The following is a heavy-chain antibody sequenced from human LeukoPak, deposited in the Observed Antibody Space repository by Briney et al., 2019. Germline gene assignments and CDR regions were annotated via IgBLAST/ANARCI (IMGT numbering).Heavy chain of an antibody. CDR2: ISAYNGNT. V-gene: IGHV1-18*01. J-gene: IGHJ6*02. CDR3: ARDGIAAAGTYRHAKNYYYYGMDV. CDR1: GYTFTSYG. D-gene: IGHD6-13*01. Sequence: ASVKVSCKASGYTFTSYGISWVRQAPGQGLEWMGWISAYNGNTNYAQKLQGRVTMTTDTSTSTAYMELWSLRSDDTAVYYCARDGIAAAGTYRHAKNYYYYGMDVWGQGTTVTVSS.